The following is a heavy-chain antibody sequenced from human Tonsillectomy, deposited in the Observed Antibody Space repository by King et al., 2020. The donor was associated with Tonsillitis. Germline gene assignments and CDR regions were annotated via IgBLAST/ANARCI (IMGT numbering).Heavy chain of an antibody. D-gene: IGHD2-15*01. Sequence: VQLQQWGAGLLRPSETLSLTCTVYGGSFTEYHWTWIRQPPGKGLEWVGEIYHNGDTDYNPSLRGRVFMSIDTSKRQFSLTVTSVTAADTAVYYCARTPSTFDYWGQGTLVTVSS. J-gene: IGHJ4*02. V-gene: IGHV4-34*01. CDR1: GGSFTEYH. CDR3: ARTPSTFDY. CDR2: IYHNGDT.